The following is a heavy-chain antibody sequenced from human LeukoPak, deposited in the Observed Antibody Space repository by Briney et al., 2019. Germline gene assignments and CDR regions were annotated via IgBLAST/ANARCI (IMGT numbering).Heavy chain of an antibody. CDR1: GGSISSYY. J-gene: IGHJ5*02. CDR3: ARSYSAVATSWFDP. CDR2: IYYSGST. V-gene: IGHV4-59*12. D-gene: IGHD5-12*01. Sequence: SETLSLTCTVSGGSISSYYWSWIRQPPGKGLEWIGYIYYSGSTNYNPSLKSRVTISVDTSKNQFSLKLSSVTAADTAVYYCARSYSAVATSWFDPWGQGTLVIVSS.